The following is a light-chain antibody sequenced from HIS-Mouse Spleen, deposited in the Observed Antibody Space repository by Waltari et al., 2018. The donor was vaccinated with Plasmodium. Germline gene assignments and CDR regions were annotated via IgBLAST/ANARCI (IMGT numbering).Light chain of an antibody. Sequence: QSALTPPPSASGSPGQSVTISCTGTSRDGGGSNSVSWYQQPPGKAPKLMIYEVSKRSSGVPDRFSGSKSGNTASLTVSGLQAEDEADYYCSSYAGSNNLVFGGGTKLTVL. CDR1: SRDGGGSNS. CDR2: EVS. J-gene: IGLJ2*01. CDR3: SSYAGSNNLV. V-gene: IGLV2-8*01.